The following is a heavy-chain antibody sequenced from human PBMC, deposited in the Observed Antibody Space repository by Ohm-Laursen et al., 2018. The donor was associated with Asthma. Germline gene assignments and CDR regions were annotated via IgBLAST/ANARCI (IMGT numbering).Heavy chain of an antibody. V-gene: IGHV1-69*13. CDR2: IIPIFGTA. J-gene: IGHJ6*02. CDR1: GGTFSSYA. CDR3: ARDKGDSSGYPHRYYYYYGMDV. Sequence: ASVKVSCKASGGTFSSYAISWVRQAPGQGLEWMGGIIPIFGTANYAQKFQGRVTITADESTSTAYMELSSLRSEDTAVYYCARDKGDSSGYPHRYYYYYGMDVWGQGTTVTVSS. D-gene: IGHD3-22*01.